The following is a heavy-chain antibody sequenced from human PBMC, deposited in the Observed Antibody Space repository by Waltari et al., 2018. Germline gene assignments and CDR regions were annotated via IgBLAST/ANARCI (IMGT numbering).Heavy chain of an antibody. D-gene: IGHD3-22*01. J-gene: IGHJ3*02. CDR2: IMTDGSEE. CDR1: GFTLSRYW. Sequence: EVQLVESGGGLVQPGGSLRLPCAASGFTLSRYWMSWGRQAPGKGPEWVANIMTDGSEEYYVDSVRGRFTISRDNAKNSLYLQMNSLRPEDTAVYYCARDQWFAFDIWGHGTMVTVSS. CDR3: ARDQWFAFDI. V-gene: IGHV3-7*01.